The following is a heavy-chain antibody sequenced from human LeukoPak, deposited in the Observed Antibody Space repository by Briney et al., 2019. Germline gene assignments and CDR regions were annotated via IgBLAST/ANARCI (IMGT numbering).Heavy chain of an antibody. J-gene: IGHJ5*02. CDR1: GGSISSGGYY. CDR2: IYYSGTT. V-gene: IGHV4-31*03. CDR3: ARDPGRESFGVVISNWFDP. Sequence: SETLSLTCTVSGGSISSGGYYWSWIRQHPAKGLEWIGYIYYSGTTYYNPSLKSRVTISLDTSKNQFSLKLSSVTAADTAVYYCARDPGRESFGVVISNWFDPWGQGTLVTVSS. D-gene: IGHD3-3*01.